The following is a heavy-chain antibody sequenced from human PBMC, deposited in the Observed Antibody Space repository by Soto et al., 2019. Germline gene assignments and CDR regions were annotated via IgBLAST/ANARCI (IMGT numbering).Heavy chain of an antibody. CDR2: INPSGGST. CDR1: GYTFTSYY. V-gene: IGHV1-46*01. Sequence: QVQLVQSGAEVKKPGASVKVSCKASGYTFTSYYMHWVRQAPGQGLEGMGIINPSGGSTSYAQKIQGRVTRTRDTSTSTVYMELSSLRSEDTAVYYCARVHRIAVAGTFLDYWGQGTLVTVSS. CDR3: ARVHRIAVAGTFLDY. J-gene: IGHJ4*02. D-gene: IGHD6-19*01.